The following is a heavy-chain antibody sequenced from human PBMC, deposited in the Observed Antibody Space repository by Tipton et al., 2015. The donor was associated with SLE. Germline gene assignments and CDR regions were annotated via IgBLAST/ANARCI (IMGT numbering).Heavy chain of an antibody. V-gene: IGHV1-69*04. D-gene: IGHD3-9*01. J-gene: IGHJ3*02. CDR2: IIPILGIA. CDR3: AITKPYYDILTGYHDAFDI. CDR1: GGTFSSYA. Sequence: QSGAEVKKPGSSVKVSCKASGGTFSSYAISWVRQAPGQGLEWMGRIIPILGIANYAQKFQGRVTITADKSTSTAYMELSSLRSEDTAVYYCAITKPYYDILTGYHDAFDIWGQGTMVTVSS.